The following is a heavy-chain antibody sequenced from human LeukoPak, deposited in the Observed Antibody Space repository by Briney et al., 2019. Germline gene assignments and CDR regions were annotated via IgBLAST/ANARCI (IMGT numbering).Heavy chain of an antibody. CDR1: GFTFSRYW. Sequence: GGSLRLSCAASGFTFSRYWMSWVRQAPGKGLEWVANIRQDGSEKYYVDSVKGRFTISRDNAKNALYLQMNSLRAEDTAVYYCARGRGQWLIAEYDYWGQGTLVTVPS. CDR2: IRQDGSEK. J-gene: IGHJ4*02. V-gene: IGHV3-7*04. CDR3: ARGRGQWLIAEYDY. D-gene: IGHD6-19*01.